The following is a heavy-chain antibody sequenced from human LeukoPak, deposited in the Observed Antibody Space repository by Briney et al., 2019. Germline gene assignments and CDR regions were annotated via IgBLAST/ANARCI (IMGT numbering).Heavy chain of an antibody. D-gene: IGHD2-21*02. CDR2: IIPILGIA. Sequence: SVKVSCKASGGTFSSYAISWVRQAPGQGLEWMGRIIPILGIANYAQKFQGRVTITAGKSTSTAYMELSSLRSEDTAVYYCARDTRYSGYDCGGDCYSGTLDYWGQGTLVTVSS. CDR1: GGTFSSYA. CDR3: ARDTRYSGYDCGGDCYSGTLDY. V-gene: IGHV1-69*04. J-gene: IGHJ4*02.